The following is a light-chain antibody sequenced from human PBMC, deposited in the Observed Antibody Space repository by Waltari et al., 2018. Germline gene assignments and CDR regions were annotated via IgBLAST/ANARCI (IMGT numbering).Light chain of an antibody. CDR3: HQDGTSPWT. CDR2: GAT. J-gene: IGKJ1*01. V-gene: IGKV3-20*01. Sequence: EIVFTQSPGTLSLSPVSRATLSCTASQSVPSLHLASYQQKPGLAPGPLITGATSGATGIPDRVRGSGSGTDFTLTISRLEPEDFAAYYCHQDGTSPWTFGRGTKVEIK. CDR1: QSVPSLH.